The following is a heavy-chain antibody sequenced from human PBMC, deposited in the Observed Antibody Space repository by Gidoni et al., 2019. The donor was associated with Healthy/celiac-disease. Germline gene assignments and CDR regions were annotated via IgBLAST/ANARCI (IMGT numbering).Heavy chain of an antibody. Sequence: EVQLLESAGGVVQPGGSLRLSCAASGFPFSSYAMSWVRQAPGKGLEWVSAISGSGGSTYYADSVKGRFTISRDNSKNTLYLQMNSLRAEDTAVYYCAKSPLVVPAAISFDYWGQGTLVTVSS. J-gene: IGHJ4*02. CDR2: ISGSGGST. D-gene: IGHD2-2*01. CDR1: GFPFSSYA. V-gene: IGHV3-23*01. CDR3: AKSPLVVPAAISFDY.